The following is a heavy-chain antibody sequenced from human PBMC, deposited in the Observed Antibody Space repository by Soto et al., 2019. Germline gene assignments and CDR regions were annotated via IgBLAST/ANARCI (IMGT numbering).Heavy chain of an antibody. D-gene: IGHD3-3*01. J-gene: IGHJ6*02. Sequence: AVKVSCKASGGTFSSYAISWVRQAPGQGLEWMGGIIPIFGTANYAQKFQGRVTITADKSTSTAYMELSSLRSEDTAVYYCARTNDFWSGYYIRHYYYGMDVWGQGTTVTVSS. CDR1: GGTFSSYA. CDR3: ARTNDFWSGYYIRHYYYGMDV. CDR2: IIPIFGTA. V-gene: IGHV1-69*06.